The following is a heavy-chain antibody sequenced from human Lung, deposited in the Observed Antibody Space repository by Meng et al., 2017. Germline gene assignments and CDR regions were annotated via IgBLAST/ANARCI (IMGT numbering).Heavy chain of an antibody. Sequence: QGHLVQSGAELKKPGASVKVSCKASGYTFPDYWLHWVRRAPGQGLEWMGRINPKSGDTHYAQRFQGRVTMTGDTSISTAYMELSGLRSDDTAMYYCARDEDISAAGKLFGDYWGQGTLVTVSS. CDR1: GYTFPDYW. CDR3: ARDEDISAAGKLFGDY. D-gene: IGHD6-13*01. V-gene: IGHV1-2*06. CDR2: INPKSGDT. J-gene: IGHJ4*02.